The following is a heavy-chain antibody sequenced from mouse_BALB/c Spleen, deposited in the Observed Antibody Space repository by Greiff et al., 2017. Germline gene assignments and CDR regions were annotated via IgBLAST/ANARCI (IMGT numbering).Heavy chain of an antibody. Sequence: QVQLQQSGAELARPGASVKMSCKASGYTFTSYTMHWVKQRPGQGLEWIGYINPSSGYTNYNQKFKDKATLTADKSSSTAYMQLSSLTSEDSAVYYCARFHDYDAMDYWGQGTSVTVSS. J-gene: IGHJ4*01. V-gene: IGHV1-4*01. CDR1: GYTFTSYT. CDR2: INPSSGYT. CDR3: ARFHDYDAMDY.